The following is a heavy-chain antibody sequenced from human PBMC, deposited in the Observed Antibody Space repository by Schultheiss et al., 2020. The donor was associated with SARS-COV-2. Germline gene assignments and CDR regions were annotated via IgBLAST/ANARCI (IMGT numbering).Heavy chain of an antibody. V-gene: IGHV3-30*03. Sequence: GGSLRLSCAASGFTLSSYGMRWVRQAPGKGLEWVAYIKHDGSNKYYADSVKGRFTISRDNSKNTLYLQMNSLRAEDTAVYYCAREVDRVGFDGWGQGTMVTVSS. D-gene: IGHD2-2*01. CDR1: GFTLSSYG. J-gene: IGHJ3*01. CDR3: AREVDRVGFDG. CDR2: IKHDGSNK.